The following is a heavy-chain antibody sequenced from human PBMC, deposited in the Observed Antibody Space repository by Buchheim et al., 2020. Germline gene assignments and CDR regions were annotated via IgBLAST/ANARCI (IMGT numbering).Heavy chain of an antibody. J-gene: IGHJ5*02. CDR2: IIPILGIA. Sequence: QVQLVQSGAEVKKPGSSVKVSCKASGGTFSSYAISWVRQAPGQGLEWMGRIIPILGIANYAQKFKGRVTITADKSTSTAYLELSRVRSEDTAVYYCAREECSSGSCYGSWFDPWGQGTL. D-gene: IGHD2-15*01. CDR3: AREECSSGSCYGSWFDP. CDR1: GGTFSSYA. V-gene: IGHV1-69*04.